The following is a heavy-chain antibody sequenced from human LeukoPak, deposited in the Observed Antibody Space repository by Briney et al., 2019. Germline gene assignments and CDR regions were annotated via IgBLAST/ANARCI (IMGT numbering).Heavy chain of an antibody. J-gene: IGHJ4*02. CDR2: VYYSGRT. CDR3: ACILQLWLLSTEYYFDY. CDR1: GGSISSSMYY. V-gene: IGHV4-39*01. Sequence: KPSETLSLTCTVSGGSISSSMYYWGWIRQPPGKWLEWIGRVYYSGRTYYNPSIKSRVTISVATSTNQFPLKLSSVTAADTAVYYCACILQLWLLSTEYYFDYWGPGTLVTVSS. D-gene: IGHD5-18*01.